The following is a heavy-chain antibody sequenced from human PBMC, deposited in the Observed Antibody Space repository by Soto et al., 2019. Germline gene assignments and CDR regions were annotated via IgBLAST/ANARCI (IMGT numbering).Heavy chain of an antibody. CDR1: GGSISSYY. CDR3: ARSLYSGSYTNWFDP. CDR2: IYYSGST. V-gene: IGHV4-59*01. D-gene: IGHD1-26*01. J-gene: IGHJ5*02. Sequence: SETLSLTCTVSGGSISSYYWSCIRQPPGKGLEYIGYIYYSGSTNYNPSLKSRVTISVDTSKKQFSLKLSSVTAADTAVYYCARSLYSGSYTNWFDPWGQGTMVTVSS.